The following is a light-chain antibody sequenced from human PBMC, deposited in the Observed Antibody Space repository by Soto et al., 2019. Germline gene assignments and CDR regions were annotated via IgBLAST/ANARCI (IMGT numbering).Light chain of an antibody. CDR2: GAF. Sequence: THAPTALSITTRVTATHSFGASQSVSSYLAWYQQKPGQAPSLLIYGAFTRATGIPARFSGTGSGTEFTLTISSLQSEDFALYYCQQDNEWTLTLGEGTKVDI. CDR3: QQDNEWTLT. V-gene: IGKV3-15*01. CDR1: QSVSSY. J-gene: IGKJ1*01.